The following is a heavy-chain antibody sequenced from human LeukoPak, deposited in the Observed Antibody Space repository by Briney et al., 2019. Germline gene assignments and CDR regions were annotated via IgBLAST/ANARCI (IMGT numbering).Heavy chain of an antibody. CDR1: GFTFSSYE. CDR2: ISSSGSTI. D-gene: IGHD6-13*01. Sequence: GGSLRLSCAASGFTFSSYEMNWVRQAPGKGLEWVSYISSSGSTIYYADSVKGRFTISRDNAKDSLYLQMNSLRVEDTAVYYCASAGYSSSWYHYWSQGTLVTVSS. CDR3: ASAGYSSSWYHY. V-gene: IGHV3-48*03. J-gene: IGHJ4*02.